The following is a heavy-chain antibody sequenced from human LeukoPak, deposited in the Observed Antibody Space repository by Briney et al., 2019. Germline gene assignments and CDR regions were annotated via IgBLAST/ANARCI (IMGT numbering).Heavy chain of an antibody. CDR2: IYSGGST. J-gene: IGHJ6*02. Sequence: GGSLRLSCAASGFTVSSNYMSWVRQAPGKGLEWVSVIYSGGSTYYADSVKGRFTISRDNSKNTLYLQMNSLRAEDTAVYYCARDRGYSYDYGMDVWGQGTTVTVSS. D-gene: IGHD5-18*01. CDR1: GFTVSSNY. CDR3: ARDRGYSYDYGMDV. V-gene: IGHV3-53*01.